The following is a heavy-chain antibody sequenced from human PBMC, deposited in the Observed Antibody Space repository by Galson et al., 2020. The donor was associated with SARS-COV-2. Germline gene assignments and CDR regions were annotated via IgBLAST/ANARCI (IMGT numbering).Heavy chain of an antibody. CDR2: INPNSGGT. V-gene: IGHV1-2*02. Sequence: ASVKVSCKASGYTFTDYHLHWVRQAPGQGLEWMGWINPNSGGTNYAQKFQGRVTMTRDTSISTAYMELRRLRSDDTAVFYCTRGSGGTWGDYFDSWGQGTLATVSS. CDR1: GYTFTDYH. J-gene: IGHJ4*02. D-gene: IGHD3-16*01. CDR3: TRGSGGTWGDYFDS.